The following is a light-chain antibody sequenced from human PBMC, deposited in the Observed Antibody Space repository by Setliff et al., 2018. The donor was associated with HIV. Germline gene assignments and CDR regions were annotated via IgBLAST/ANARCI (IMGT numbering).Light chain of an antibody. Sequence: QSVLTQPASVSGSPGQSITISCTGTSSDVGGYDYVSWYQQHPGKAPKLMIYDVGNRPSGVSNRFSGSKSGNTASLTISGLQAEDEADYYCSSYTSSSTVVFGGGTK. J-gene: IGLJ2*01. CDR1: SSDVGGYDY. CDR3: SSYTSSSTVV. CDR2: DVG. V-gene: IGLV2-14*03.